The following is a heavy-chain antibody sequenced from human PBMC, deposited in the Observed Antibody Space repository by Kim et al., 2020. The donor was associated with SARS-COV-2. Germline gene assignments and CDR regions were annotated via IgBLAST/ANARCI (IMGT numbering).Heavy chain of an antibody. CDR2: TYYRSKWYN. CDR1: GDSVSSNSAA. Sequence: SQTLSLTCAISGDSVSSNSAAWNWIRQSPSRVLEWLGRTYYRSKWYNDYAVSVKSRITINPDTSKNQFSLQLNSVTPEDTAVYYCARENWNDVRPEEFDYWGQGTLVTVSS. CDR3: ARENWNDVRPEEFDY. J-gene: IGHJ4*02. V-gene: IGHV6-1*01. D-gene: IGHD1-1*01.